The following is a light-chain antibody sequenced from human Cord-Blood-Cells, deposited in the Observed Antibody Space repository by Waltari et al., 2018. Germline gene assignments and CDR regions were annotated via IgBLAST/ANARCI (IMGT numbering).Light chain of an antibody. V-gene: IGLV3-19*01. CDR2: GKN. Sequence: SSELTQDPAVSVALGQTVRITCQGDSLRSYYASWYQQKPGQAPGLVLYGKNNRPSGIPDRFSGSSSGNTASLTITGAQAEDEAHYYCNSRDSSGNHLVFGGGTKLTVL. CDR3: NSRDSSGNHLV. CDR1: SLRSYY. J-gene: IGLJ3*02.